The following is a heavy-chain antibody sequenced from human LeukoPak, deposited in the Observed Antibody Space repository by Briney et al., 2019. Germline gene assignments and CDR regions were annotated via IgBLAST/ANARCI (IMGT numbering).Heavy chain of an antibody. D-gene: IGHD3-9*01. CDR3: AREGNYDILTGYDLDWFDP. CDR1: GFTFSSYW. CDR2: IKQDGSEK. J-gene: IGHJ5*02. Sequence: GGSLRLSCAASGFTFSSYWMSWVRQAPGKGLEWVANIKQDGSEKYYVDSVKGRFTIFRDNAKNSLYLQMNSLRAEDTAVYYCAREGNYDILTGYDLDWFDPWGQGTLVTVSS. V-gene: IGHV3-7*05.